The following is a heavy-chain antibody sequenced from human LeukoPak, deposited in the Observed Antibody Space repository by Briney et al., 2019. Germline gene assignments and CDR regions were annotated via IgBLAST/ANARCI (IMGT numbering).Heavy chain of an antibody. Sequence: ASVKVSCKASGYTFTGCYIHWVRQAPGQGLERMGWINPNSGGTNYAQKFQGRVTMTRDTSISTAYMELSRLRSDDTAAYYCARDSAPTSTGWYSGLWFDPWGQGTLVTVSS. V-gene: IGHV1-2*02. CDR1: GYTFTGCY. CDR2: INPNSGGT. J-gene: IGHJ5*02. CDR3: ARDSAPTSTGWYSGLWFDP. D-gene: IGHD6-19*01.